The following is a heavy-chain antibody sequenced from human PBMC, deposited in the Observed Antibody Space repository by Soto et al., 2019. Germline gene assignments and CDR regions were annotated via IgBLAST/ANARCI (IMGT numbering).Heavy chain of an antibody. J-gene: IGHJ6*02. CDR3: AKDEGYSNYMAYYYYGMDV. D-gene: IGHD4-4*01. Sequence: QVQLVESGGGVVQPGRSLRLSCAASGLTFSSYGMHWVRQAPGKGLEWVAVISYDGSNKYYADSVKGRFTISRDNSKNTLYLQMNSLRAEDTAVYYCAKDEGYSNYMAYYYYGMDVWGQGTTVTVSS. CDR1: GLTFSSYG. V-gene: IGHV3-30*18. CDR2: ISYDGSNK.